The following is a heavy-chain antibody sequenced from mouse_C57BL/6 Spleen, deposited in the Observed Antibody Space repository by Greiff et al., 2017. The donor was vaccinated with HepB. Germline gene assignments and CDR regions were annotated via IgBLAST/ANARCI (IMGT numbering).Heavy chain of an antibody. Sequence: VQLQQSGPGLVAPSQSLSITCTVSGFSLTSYGVHWVRQPPGKGLEWLVVIWSDGSTTYNSALKSRLSISKDNAKSQVFLKMNSLQTDDTAMYYCARQGVTTERGAMDYWGQGTSVTVSS. CDR1: GFSLTSYG. V-gene: IGHV2-6-1*01. J-gene: IGHJ4*01. CDR3: ARQGVTTERGAMDY. D-gene: IGHD1-1*01. CDR2: IWSDGST.